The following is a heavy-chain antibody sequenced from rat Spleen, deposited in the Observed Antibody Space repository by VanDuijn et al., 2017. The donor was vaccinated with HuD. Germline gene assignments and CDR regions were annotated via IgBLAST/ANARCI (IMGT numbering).Heavy chain of an antibody. CDR1: GFNFNDYW. D-gene: IGHD4-3*01. J-gene: IGHJ2*01. CDR2: INKDSSTI. CDR3: VRGEFGVEY. Sequence: EVKLVESGGGLVQPGRYLKLFCAASGFNFNDYWMGWVRQAPGKGLEWIGEINKDSSTIKYNPSLKEKFTISRDNAQNTLYLQMSKRGCEDKDMYDVVRGEFGVEYWGRGVTVTVSS. V-gene: IGHV4-2*01.